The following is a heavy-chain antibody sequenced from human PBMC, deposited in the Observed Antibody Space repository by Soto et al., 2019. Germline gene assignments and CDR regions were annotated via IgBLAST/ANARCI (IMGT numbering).Heavy chain of an antibody. D-gene: IGHD3-9*01. CDR1: GLTLSTSS. V-gene: IGHV3-48*01. CDR3: ARNLLRYFDWPHYYYYGMDV. Sequence: PGGSLRLSCAAFGLTLSTSSMNWVRQAPGRGLEWISYIRRHTSVTAYADSVKGRFTISRDSAKNSLYLQMNSLRAEDTAVYYCARNLLRYFDWPHYYYYGMDVWGQGTTVTVSS. CDR2: IRRHTSVT. J-gene: IGHJ6*02.